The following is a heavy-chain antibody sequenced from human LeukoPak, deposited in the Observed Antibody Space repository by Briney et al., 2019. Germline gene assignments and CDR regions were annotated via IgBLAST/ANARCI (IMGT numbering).Heavy chain of an antibody. CDR3: AREIAVAGTAIRWFDP. Sequence: PSETLSLTCAVYGGSFSGYYWSWIRQPAGKGLEWIGRIYTSGSTNYNPSLKSRVTMSVDTSKNQFSLKLSSVTAADTAVYHCAREIAVAGTAIRWFDPWGQGTLVTVSS. CDR1: GGSFSGYY. CDR2: IYTSGST. D-gene: IGHD6-19*01. V-gene: IGHV4-4*07. J-gene: IGHJ5*02.